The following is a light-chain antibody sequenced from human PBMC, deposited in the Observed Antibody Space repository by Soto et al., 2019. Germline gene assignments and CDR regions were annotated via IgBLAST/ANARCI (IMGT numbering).Light chain of an antibody. CDR3: QQRDSWPIT. V-gene: IGKV3-11*01. J-gene: IGKJ5*01. Sequence: EIVLTQSPGTLSLSPGERATLSCRASQSVTKSLAWYQQKPGQAPRLLIYGASSRATGIPDRFSGSGSGTDFTLTINSLEPDDFAVYYCQQRDSWPITFGQGTRLEI. CDR2: GAS. CDR1: QSVTKS.